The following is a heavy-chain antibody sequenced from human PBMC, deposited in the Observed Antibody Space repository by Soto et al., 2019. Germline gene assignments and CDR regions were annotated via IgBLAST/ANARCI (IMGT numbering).Heavy chain of an antibody. CDR1: GGSISSSSYY. J-gene: IGHJ6*03. V-gene: IGHV4-39*01. CDR2: IYYSGST. D-gene: IGHD6-19*01. Sequence: PSETLSLTCTVSGGSISSSSYYWGWIRQPPGKGLEWIGSIYYSGSTYYNPSLKSRVTISVDTSKNQFSPKLSSVTAADTAVYYCARLLSGPKKRDYYYYYMDVWGKGTTVTVSS. CDR3: ARLLSGPKKRDYYYYYMDV.